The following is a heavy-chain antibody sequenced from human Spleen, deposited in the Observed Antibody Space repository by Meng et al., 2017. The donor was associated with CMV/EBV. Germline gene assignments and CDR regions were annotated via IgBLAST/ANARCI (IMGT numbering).Heavy chain of an antibody. CDR2: IHPKSGGT. J-gene: IGHJ6*02. CDR3: ARSLLATSSYSYYIMDV. D-gene: IGHD5-12*01. V-gene: IGHV1-2*02. Sequence: ASVKVSCKVSGYTFIDYYIHWVRQAPGQGLEWMGWIHPKSGGTNYAQKFQGRVTMTRATSISTAYMELSGLRSDDTAVYYCARSLLATSSYSYYIMDVWGQGTTVTVSS. CDR1: GYTFIDYY.